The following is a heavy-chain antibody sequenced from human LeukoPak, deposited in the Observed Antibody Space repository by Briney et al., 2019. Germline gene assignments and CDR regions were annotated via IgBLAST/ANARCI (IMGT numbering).Heavy chain of an antibody. CDR2: IGTAGDT. J-gene: IGHJ4*02. CDR3: ARASSGLLAYCGGDCWDFDY. Sequence: PGGSLRLSCAASGFTFSSYDMHWVRQATGKGLEWVSAIGTAGDTYYPGSVKGRFTISRENAKNSLYLQMNSLRAGDTAVYYCARASSGLLAYCGGDCWDFDYWGQGTLVTVSS. D-gene: IGHD2-21*02. V-gene: IGHV3-13*01. CDR1: GFTFSSYD.